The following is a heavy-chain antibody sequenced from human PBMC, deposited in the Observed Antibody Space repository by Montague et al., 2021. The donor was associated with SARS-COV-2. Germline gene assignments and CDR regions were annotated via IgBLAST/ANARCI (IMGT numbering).Heavy chain of an antibody. CDR3: VRHPHYDGLNGPPDF. Sequence: SETLSLTCTISGVSVTDYYWSWIRQPPGKGLEWVGDVLYNKGTNFNPSLKSQVAISVDTSKNQFSLRLTSVTAADTAFYHCVRHPHYDGLNGPPDFWDQGALITVSS. CDR1: GVSVTDYY. CDR2: VLYNKGT. J-gene: IGHJ4*02. D-gene: IGHD3-9*01. V-gene: IGHV4-59*08.